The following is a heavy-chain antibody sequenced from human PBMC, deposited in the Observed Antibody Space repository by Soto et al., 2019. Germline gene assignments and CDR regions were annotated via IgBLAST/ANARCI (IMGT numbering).Heavy chain of an antibody. Sequence: QVQLVESGGGVVQPGRSLRLSCAASGFTFSSYGMHWVRQAPGKGLEWVAVISYDGSNKYYADSVKGRFTTSRDNSKNTLYLQMNSLRAEDTAVYYCAKDQCGGDCYYIDYWGQGTLVTVSS. J-gene: IGHJ4*02. CDR2: ISYDGSNK. CDR3: AKDQCGGDCYYIDY. CDR1: GFTFSSYG. V-gene: IGHV3-30*18. D-gene: IGHD2-21*02.